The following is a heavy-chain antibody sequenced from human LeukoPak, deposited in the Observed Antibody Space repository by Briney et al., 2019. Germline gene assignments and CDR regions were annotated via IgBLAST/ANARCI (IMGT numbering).Heavy chain of an antibody. CDR1: GGSISSYY. CDR3: ARSLSRGSQLSYYGMDG. V-gene: IGHV4-59*01. CDR2: IYYTGST. D-gene: IGHD3-10*01. J-gene: IGHJ6*01. Sequence: ETVTLTCTVSGGSISSYYWSWIGQPPGKGPEWIGSIYYTGSTKHNPSLKSRVTISADTSKNRFSLKVSSVTAADTAVYYCARSLSRGSQLSYYGMDGCEQRSTVTVSS.